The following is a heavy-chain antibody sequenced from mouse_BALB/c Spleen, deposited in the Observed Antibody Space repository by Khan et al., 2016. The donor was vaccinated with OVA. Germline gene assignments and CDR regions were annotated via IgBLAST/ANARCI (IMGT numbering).Heavy chain of an antibody. CDR1: GYTFTNYR. J-gene: IGHJ1*01. Sequence: QFQLVQSGPELKKPGETVKISCKASGYTFTNYRMNWMKQAPEKGLKWMGWINTYTGEPTYGDDFKGRFAFSLETSASTAYLPINHLKTEDMATCVCARETSDWDFDVWGAGTTVTVSS. V-gene: IGHV9-1*02. CDR3: ARETSDWDFDV. CDR2: INTYTGEP. D-gene: IGHD1-3*01.